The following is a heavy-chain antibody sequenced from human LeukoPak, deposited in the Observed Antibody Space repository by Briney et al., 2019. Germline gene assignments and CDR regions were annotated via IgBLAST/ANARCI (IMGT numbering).Heavy chain of an antibody. V-gene: IGHV1-69*06. CDR2: IIPIFGTA. CDR1: GGTFSSYA. J-gene: IGHJ4*02. CDR3: ARDRAAAGLYYFDY. Sequence: GASVKVSCKASGGTFSSYAIGWVRQAPGQGLEWMGRIIPIFGTANYAQKFQGRVTITADKSTSTAYMELSSLRSEDTAVYYCARDRAAAGLYYFDYWGQGTLVTVSS. D-gene: IGHD6-13*01.